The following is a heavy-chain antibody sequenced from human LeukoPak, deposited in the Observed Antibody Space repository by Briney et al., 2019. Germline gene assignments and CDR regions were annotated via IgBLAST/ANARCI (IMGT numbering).Heavy chain of an antibody. D-gene: IGHD1-26*01. Sequence: GGSLRLSCVASGFTFSSYNMNWVRQAPGKGLEWVSFISTSSSYIYYADSVKGRFTISRHNAKNSLYLEMNSLRAEDTAVYYWARDPYSGGYGPYYYYYMDVWGKGTTVTISS. CDR3: ARDPYSGGYGPYYYYYMDV. V-gene: IGHV3-21*06. J-gene: IGHJ6*03. CDR2: ISTSSSYI. CDR1: GFTFSSYN.